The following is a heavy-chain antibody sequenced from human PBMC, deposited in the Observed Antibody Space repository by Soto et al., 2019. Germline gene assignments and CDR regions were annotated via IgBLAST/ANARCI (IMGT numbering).Heavy chain of an antibody. CDR1: GGTFSSYA. CDR2: IIPIFGTA. V-gene: IGHV1-69*13. J-gene: IGHJ4*02. CDR3: ARDNGGGSGYYYYFDY. Sequence: SVKVSCKASGGTFSSYAISWVRQAPGQGLEWMGGIIPIFGTANYAQKFQGRVTITADESTSTAYMELSSLRSEDTAVYYCARDNGGGSGYYYYFDYWGQGTLVTVSS. D-gene: IGHD3-22*01.